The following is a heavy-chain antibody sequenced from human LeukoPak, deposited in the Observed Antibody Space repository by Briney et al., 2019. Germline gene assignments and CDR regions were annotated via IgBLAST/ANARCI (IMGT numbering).Heavy chain of an antibody. Sequence: PGRSLRLSCAASGFTFSSYGMHWVRQAPGKGLEWVAVIWYDGSNKYYADSVKGRFTISRDNSKNTLYLQMNSLRAEDTAVYYCARDESYGSGGSSLDYWGQGTLVTVSS. D-gene: IGHD3-10*01. CDR2: IWYDGSNK. CDR3: ARDESYGSGGSSLDY. J-gene: IGHJ4*02. V-gene: IGHV3-33*01. CDR1: GFTFSSYG.